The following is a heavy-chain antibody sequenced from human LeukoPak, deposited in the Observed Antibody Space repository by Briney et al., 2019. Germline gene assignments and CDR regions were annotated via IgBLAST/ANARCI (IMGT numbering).Heavy chain of an antibody. D-gene: IGHD3-22*01. CDR2: IYYSGST. CDR1: GGSISSSSYY. CDR3: ASDRSGLSFCF. J-gene: IGHJ4*02. Sequence: SETLSLTCTVSGGSISSSSYYWGWIRQPPGEGLEWIGSIYYSGSTYYNSSLKSRITISVDTSKNQFSLKLTSVTAADTAVYYCASDRSGLSFCFWGQGTLVTVSS. V-gene: IGHV4-39*01.